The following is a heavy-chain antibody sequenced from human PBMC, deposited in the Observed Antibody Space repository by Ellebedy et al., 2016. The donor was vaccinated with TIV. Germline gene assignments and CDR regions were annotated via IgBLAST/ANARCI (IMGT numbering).Heavy chain of an antibody. V-gene: IGHV1-69*13. CDR3: ARGADKRRYYYYGMDV. CDR1: GGTFSSYA. CDR2: IIPIFGTA. Sequence: ASVKVSCKASGGTFSSYAISWVRQAPGQGLEWMGGIIPIFGTANYAQKFQGRVTITADESTSTAYMELSSLRSEDTAVYYCARGADKRRYYYYGMDVWGQGTTVTVSS. D-gene: IGHD2-15*01. J-gene: IGHJ6*02.